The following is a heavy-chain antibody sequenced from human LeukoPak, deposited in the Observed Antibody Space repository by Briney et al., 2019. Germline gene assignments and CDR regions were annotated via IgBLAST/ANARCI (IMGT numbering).Heavy chain of an antibody. D-gene: IGHD1-26*01. CDR2: IRYDGSNK. J-gene: IGHJ3*02. CDR1: GFTFRSYG. CDR3: AKDTWDSDAFDI. Sequence: GGSLRLSCAASGFTFRSYGMHWVRQAPGKGLEWVAFIRYDGSNKYYADSVKGRFTISRDNSKNTLYLQMNSLRAEDTAVYYCAKDTWDSDAFDIWGQGTMVTVSS. V-gene: IGHV3-30*02.